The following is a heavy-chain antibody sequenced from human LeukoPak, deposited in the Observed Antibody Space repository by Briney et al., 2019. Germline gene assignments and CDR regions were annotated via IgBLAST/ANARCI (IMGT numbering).Heavy chain of an antibody. CDR2: IYPGDSDT. Sequence: GESLKISCKGSGYSFTSYWIGWVRQMPGKGLEWMGIIYPGDSDTRYSPSFQGQVTISADKSISTAYLQWSSLKATDTAMYYCARPRGSSGYYPFYYGMDVWGQGTTVTVSS. D-gene: IGHD3-22*01. J-gene: IGHJ6*02. CDR1: GYSFTSYW. V-gene: IGHV5-51*01. CDR3: ARPRGSSGYYPFYYGMDV.